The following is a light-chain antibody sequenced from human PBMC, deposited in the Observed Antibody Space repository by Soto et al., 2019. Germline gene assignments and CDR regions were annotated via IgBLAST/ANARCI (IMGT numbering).Light chain of an antibody. V-gene: IGLV2-14*01. J-gene: IGLJ1*01. CDR2: EVS. CDR1: SSDVGGYDY. CDR3: SSYSISTAYL. Sequence: QSALTQPDSVSGSPGQSITICCTGTSSDVGGYDYVSWYQIHPGKAPKLMVFEVSNRPSGVSYRFSGSKSGNTASLTISGLQAEDEADYFCSSYSISTAYLFGTGTKLTVL.